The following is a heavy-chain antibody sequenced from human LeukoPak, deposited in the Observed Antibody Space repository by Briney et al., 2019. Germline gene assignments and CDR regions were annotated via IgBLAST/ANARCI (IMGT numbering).Heavy chain of an antibody. CDR3: ATLTGGRCSRTSCPYDY. CDR1: GFTFSSLE. V-gene: IGHV3-48*03. D-gene: IGHD2-2*01. CDR2: ISTDSGETI. J-gene: IGHJ4*02. Sequence: PGGSLRLSCTVSGFTFSSLEMNWVRQAPGKGLEWVAYISTDSGETIYYADSVEGRFTISRDNAKNSLYLKMNSLRVEDTATYYCATLTGGRCSRTSCPYDYWGQGTLVTVSS.